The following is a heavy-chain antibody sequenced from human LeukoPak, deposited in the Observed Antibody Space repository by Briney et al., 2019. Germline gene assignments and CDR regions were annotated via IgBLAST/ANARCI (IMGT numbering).Heavy chain of an antibody. Sequence: SETLSLTCAVYGGSFSGYYWSWIRQPPGKGLEWIGEINHSGSTNYNPSLKSRVTISVDTSKNQFSLKVSSVTAADTAVYFCARHDASIAARPFDYWGQGTLVTVSS. J-gene: IGHJ4*02. CDR2: INHSGST. CDR1: GGSFSGYY. D-gene: IGHD6-6*01. CDR3: ARHDASIAARPFDY. V-gene: IGHV4-34*01.